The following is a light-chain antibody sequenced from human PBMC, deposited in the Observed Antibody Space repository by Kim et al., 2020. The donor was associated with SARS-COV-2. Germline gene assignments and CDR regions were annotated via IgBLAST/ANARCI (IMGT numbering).Light chain of an antibody. Sequence: ASVGDRVTIPCRASQDIRNDLGWYQQNPGRAPKRLIYGASSLQSGVPSRFSGSGSGTEFTLTISSVQPEDFATYFCLQHSTYPITFGRGTRLEIK. CDR3: LQHSTYPIT. CDR2: GAS. J-gene: IGKJ5*01. CDR1: QDIRND. V-gene: IGKV1-17*01.